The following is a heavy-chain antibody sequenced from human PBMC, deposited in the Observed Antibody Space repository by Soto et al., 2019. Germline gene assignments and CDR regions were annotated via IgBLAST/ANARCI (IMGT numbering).Heavy chain of an antibody. CDR1: GYTFTGYY. Sequence: ASVKVSCKASGYTFTGYYMHWVRQAPGQGLEWMGWINPNSGGTNYAQKFQGWVTMTRDTSISTAYMELSRLRSDDTAVYYCARGARDFWSGYYSFFDYWGQGTLVTVSS. CDR3: ARGARDFWSGYYSFFDY. D-gene: IGHD3-3*01. J-gene: IGHJ4*02. V-gene: IGHV1-2*04. CDR2: INPNSGGT.